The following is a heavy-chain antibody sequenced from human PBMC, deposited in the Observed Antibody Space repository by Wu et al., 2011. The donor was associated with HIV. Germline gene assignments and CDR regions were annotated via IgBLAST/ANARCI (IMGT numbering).Heavy chain of an antibody. D-gene: IGHD1-26*01. J-gene: IGHJ4*02. V-gene: IGHV1-2*02. Sequence: QVQLVQSGAEVKRPGASVQVSCKASGYTFINYDINWVRQATGQGLEWMGWMNPTSGGTNYAQKFQGRVTMTRDTSISTAYMELSRLRSDDTAVYYCARDRSGPPDYWAREPGHRLL. CDR2: MNPTSGGT. CDR1: GYTFINYD. CDR3: ARDRSGPPDY.